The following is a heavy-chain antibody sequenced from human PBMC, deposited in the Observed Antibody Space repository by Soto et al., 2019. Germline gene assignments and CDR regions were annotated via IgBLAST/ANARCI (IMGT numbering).Heavy chain of an antibody. CDR1: GFTFTSSA. CDR2: IVVGSGNT. D-gene: IGHD1-26*01. Sequence: VKVSCKASGFTFTSSAMQWVRQARGQRLEWIGWIVVGSGNTNYAQKFQERVTITRGMSTSTAYMELSSLRSEDTAVYYCAADSGSYYQYYYGMDVWGQGTTVTVSS. V-gene: IGHV1-58*02. CDR3: AADSGSYYQYYYGMDV. J-gene: IGHJ6*02.